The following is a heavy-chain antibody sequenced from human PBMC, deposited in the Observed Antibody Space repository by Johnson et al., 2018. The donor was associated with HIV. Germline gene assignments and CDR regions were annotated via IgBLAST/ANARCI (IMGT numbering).Heavy chain of an antibody. D-gene: IGHD3-10*01. J-gene: IGHJ3*01. CDR3: ARGGLGYKNIHDPFDV. V-gene: IGHV3-20*04. CDR2: INWNGATT. Sequence: MQLVESGGGLAQPGVSLRLSCAASGFTFSSYAMSWVRQAPGKGLEWVSGINWNGATTVYADSVQGRFTISRDNAKKSLYLQVNSLRGEDTALYYCARGGLGYKNIHDPFDVWGQGTMVTVSS. CDR1: GFTFSSYA.